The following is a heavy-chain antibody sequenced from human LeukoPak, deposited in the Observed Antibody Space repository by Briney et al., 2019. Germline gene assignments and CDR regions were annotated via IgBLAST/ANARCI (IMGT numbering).Heavy chain of an antibody. Sequence: TSETLSLTCAVSGYSISSGYSWGWIRQPPGKGLEWIANIYHSGSTYYNPSLKSRVTISVDTSKNQFSLRLSSVTAADTAVYYCARLNDYSNFDYWGQGTLVTVSS. CDR3: ARLNDYSNFDY. V-gene: IGHV4-38-2*01. J-gene: IGHJ4*02. CDR2: IYHSGST. D-gene: IGHD4-11*01. CDR1: GYSISSGYS.